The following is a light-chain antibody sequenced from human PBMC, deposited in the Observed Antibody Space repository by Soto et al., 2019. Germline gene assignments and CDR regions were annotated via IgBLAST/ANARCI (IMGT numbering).Light chain of an antibody. CDR1: QSVSSK. J-gene: IGKJ4*01. Sequence: EIVMTQSPATLSVSPGERATLSCRASQSVSSKLAWYQQKPGQAPRLLIYGASTRATGIPARFSGSGSGTEFTLTISSLQSEDFAVYCCQQYDNWPGAFGGGTKVEIK. CDR2: GAS. V-gene: IGKV3-15*01. CDR3: QQYDNWPGA.